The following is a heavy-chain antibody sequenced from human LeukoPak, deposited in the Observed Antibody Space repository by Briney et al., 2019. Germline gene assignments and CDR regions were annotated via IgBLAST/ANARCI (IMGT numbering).Heavy chain of an antibody. D-gene: IGHD3-10*01. Sequence: PGGSLRLSCAASGFTFSSYGMHWVRQAPGKGLEWVAVISYDGSNKYYADSVKGRFTISRDNSKNTLYLQMNSLRAEDTAVYYCAKELGYYGSGRPDGEDVWGQGTTVTVSS. V-gene: IGHV3-30*18. CDR2: ISYDGSNK. J-gene: IGHJ6*02. CDR1: GFTFSSYG. CDR3: AKELGYYGSGRPDGEDV.